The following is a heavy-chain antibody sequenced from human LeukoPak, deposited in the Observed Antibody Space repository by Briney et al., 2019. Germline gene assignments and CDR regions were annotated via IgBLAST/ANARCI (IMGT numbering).Heavy chain of an antibody. Sequence: PGGSLRLSCAASGFTFSIYWVHWVRQAPGKGLVWVSSINSDGSSTSYADSVKGRFTISRDNAKNSLSLQMNSLRAEDTAVYYCAAPDFWNGFPHFDYWGQGILVTVSS. CDR2: INSDGSST. V-gene: IGHV3-74*01. J-gene: IGHJ4*02. CDR1: GFTFSIYW. D-gene: IGHD3-3*01. CDR3: AAPDFWNGFPHFDY.